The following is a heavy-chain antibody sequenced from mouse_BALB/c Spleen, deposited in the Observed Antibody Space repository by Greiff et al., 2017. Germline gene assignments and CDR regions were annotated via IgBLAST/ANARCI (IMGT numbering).Heavy chain of an antibody. CDR2: ISYDGSN. V-gene: IGHV3-6*02. Sequence: EVQVVESGPGLVKPSQSLSLTCSVTGYSIPSGYYWNWIRQFPGNKLEWMGYISYDGSNNYNPSLKNRISITRDPSKNQFFLKLNSVTTEDTATYYCARGGALLRYPWFAYWGQGTLVTVSA. D-gene: IGHD1-1*01. CDR1: GYSIPSGYY. J-gene: IGHJ3*01. CDR3: ARGGALLRYPWFAY.